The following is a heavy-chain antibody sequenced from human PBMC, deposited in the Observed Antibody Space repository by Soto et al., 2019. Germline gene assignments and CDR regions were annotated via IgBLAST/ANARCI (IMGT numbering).Heavy chain of an antibody. CDR3: ARDWLEFYYDSSAPGSAFDI. J-gene: IGHJ3*02. D-gene: IGHD3-22*01. V-gene: IGHV1-69*01. CDR2: IIPIFGTA. Sequence: SVKVSCEASGGTFSSYAISWVRQAPVQGLEWMGGIIPIFGTANYAQKFQGRVTITADESTSTAYMELSSLRSEDTAVYYCARDWLEFYYDSSAPGSAFDIWGQGTMVTVSS. CDR1: GGTFSSYA.